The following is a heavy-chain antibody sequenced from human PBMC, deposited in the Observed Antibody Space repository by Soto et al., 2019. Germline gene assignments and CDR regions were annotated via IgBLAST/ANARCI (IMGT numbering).Heavy chain of an antibody. Sequence: GGSLRLSCAASGFTFSTYSMNWVRQAPGKGLEWVSSISSSGSYIYYADSVKGRFTISRDNAKNSLYLQMNSLRAEDTAVYYCARYDSSGFVCAYWCQGTLVTVSS. CDR2: ISSSGSYI. CDR1: GFTFSTYS. J-gene: IGHJ4*02. V-gene: IGHV3-21*01. CDR3: ARYDSSGFVCAY. D-gene: IGHD3-22*01.